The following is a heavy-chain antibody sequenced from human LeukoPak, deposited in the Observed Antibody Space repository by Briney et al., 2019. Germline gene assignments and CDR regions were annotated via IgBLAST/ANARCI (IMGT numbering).Heavy chain of an antibody. CDR2: ITASGDTT. CDR1: GFTFSSYA. Sequence: PGGSLRLSCVASGFTFSSYAMCWVRQARGRGLEWVSSITASGDTTYYAGSVRGQFTISRDNSRSTLYLQINSLRAEDTAVYYCAKDGSWAVAAYWGQGTLVTVSS. J-gene: IGHJ4*02. V-gene: IGHV3-23*01. D-gene: IGHD6-19*01. CDR3: AKDGSWAVAAY.